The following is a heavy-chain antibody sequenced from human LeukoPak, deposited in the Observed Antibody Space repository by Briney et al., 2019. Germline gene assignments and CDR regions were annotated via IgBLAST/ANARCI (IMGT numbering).Heavy chain of an antibody. V-gene: IGHV4-61*01. CDR3: ARHIYYYERSNFEEHYYFDC. Sequence: PSETLSLTCTVSGGSVSSGSYYWSWIRQPPGKGLELIGYIYYSGSTNYNPSLKSRVTISVDTSKNQFSLKLSSVTAADTAVYYCARHIYYYERSNFEEHYYFDCWGQGSLVTVSS. J-gene: IGHJ4*02. D-gene: IGHD3-22*01. CDR1: GGSVSSGSYY. CDR2: IYYSGST.